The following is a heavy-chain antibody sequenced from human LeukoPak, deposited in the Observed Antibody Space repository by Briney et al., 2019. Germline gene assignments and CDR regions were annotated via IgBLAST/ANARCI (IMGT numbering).Heavy chain of an antibody. J-gene: IGHJ6*02. CDR1: GFTFSESW. CDR3: ATYINWVAGDV. Sequence: QPGGSLRLSCAASGFTFSESWMTWVRQVPGLGLEWVAHINHEGGGIQYVDSVKGRFTISRDNAKGSVYLQMNSLRAEDTAIYHCATYINWVAGDVWGQGTTVIVSS. D-gene: IGHD1-1*01. CDR2: INHEGGGI. V-gene: IGHV3-7*01.